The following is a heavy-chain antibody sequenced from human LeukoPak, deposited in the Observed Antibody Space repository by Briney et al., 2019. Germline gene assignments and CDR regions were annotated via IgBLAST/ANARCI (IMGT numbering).Heavy chain of an antibody. J-gene: IGHJ4*02. Sequence: GGSLGLSCAASGFTFSSYAMSWVRQAPGKGLEWVSAISGSGGSTYYADSVKGRFTISRDNSKNTLYLQMNSLRAEDTAVYYCAKDSAIFGVVIIPLDYWGQGTLVTVSS. CDR1: GFTFSSYA. CDR2: ISGSGGST. CDR3: AKDSAIFGVVIIPLDY. D-gene: IGHD3-3*01. V-gene: IGHV3-23*01.